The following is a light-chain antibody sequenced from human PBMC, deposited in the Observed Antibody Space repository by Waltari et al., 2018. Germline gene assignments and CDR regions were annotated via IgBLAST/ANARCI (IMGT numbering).Light chain of an antibody. Sequence: QSALTQPASVSGSPGQAITISCTGSSSDVGATNYVSWYRQYPGKAPQVLIYEVSNRPSGVSNRFSGSKSGNTASLTISGLQAEDEADYYCLSYTNTAVRVFGGGTRLTVL. CDR1: SSDVGATNY. J-gene: IGLJ3*02. CDR2: EVS. CDR3: LSYTNTAVRV. V-gene: IGLV2-14*01.